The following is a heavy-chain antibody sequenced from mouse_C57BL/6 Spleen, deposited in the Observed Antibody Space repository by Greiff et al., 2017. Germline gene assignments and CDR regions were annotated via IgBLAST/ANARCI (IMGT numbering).Heavy chain of an antibody. CDR1: GYTFTSYW. V-gene: IGHV1-52*01. CDR3: ARVYYEYDGYAMDY. Sequence: QVQLQQPGAELVRPGSSVKLSCKASGYTFTSYWMHWVKQRPIQGLEWIGNIDPSDSETHYNQKFKDKATLTVDKSSSTAYMQLSSLTSEDSSVYYGARVYYEYDGYAMDYWGQGTSVTVSS. D-gene: IGHD2-4*01. CDR2: IDPSDSET. J-gene: IGHJ4*01.